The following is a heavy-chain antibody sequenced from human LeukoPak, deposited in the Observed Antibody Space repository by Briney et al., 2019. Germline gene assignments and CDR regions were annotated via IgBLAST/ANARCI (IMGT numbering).Heavy chain of an antibody. D-gene: IGHD1-20*01. Sequence: PGASVKVSCKASGYTFTRYYMHWVRQAPGQGLEWMGWISAYNGNTNYAQKLQGRVTMTTDASTSTAYMELRSLRSDDTAVYYCARDHSHLTGTTDGYDYWGQGTLVTVSS. CDR3: ARDHSHLTGTTDGYDY. V-gene: IGHV1-18*04. CDR1: GYTFTRYY. J-gene: IGHJ4*02. CDR2: ISAYNGNT.